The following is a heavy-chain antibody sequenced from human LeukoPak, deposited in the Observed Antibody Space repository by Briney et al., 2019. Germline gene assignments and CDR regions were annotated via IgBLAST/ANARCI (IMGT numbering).Heavy chain of an antibody. D-gene: IGHD3-9*01. J-gene: IGHJ4*02. Sequence: PSETLSLTCTVSGCSISSYYWSWIRQPLGKGLEWIGYIYYSGSTNYNPSLKSRVTISVDTSKNQFSLKLSSVTAADTAVYYCARNVPPLRYFDWLLVGSFDYWGQGTLVTVSS. CDR2: IYYSGST. V-gene: IGHV4-59*01. CDR1: GCSISSYY. CDR3: ARNVPPLRYFDWLLVGSFDY.